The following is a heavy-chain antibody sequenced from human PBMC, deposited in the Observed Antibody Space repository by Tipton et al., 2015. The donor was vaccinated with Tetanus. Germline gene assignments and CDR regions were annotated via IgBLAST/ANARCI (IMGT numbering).Heavy chain of an antibody. J-gene: IGHJ4*02. CDR2: INTDKGST. CDR1: GYTFTSFG. D-gene: IGHD6-19*01. CDR3: ARLVKQWLVPEDF. V-gene: IGHV1-18*01. Sequence: SGPEVKKPGASVKVSCKASGYTFTSFGINWVRQAPGQGLEWMGWINTDKGSTNYAQNLQGRVIMTTDTSTLTAYLELRSLRSDDTGVYFCARLVKQWLVPEDFWGQGTLVTVSS.